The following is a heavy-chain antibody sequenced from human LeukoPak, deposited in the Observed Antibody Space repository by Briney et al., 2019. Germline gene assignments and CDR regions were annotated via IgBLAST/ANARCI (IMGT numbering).Heavy chain of an antibody. CDR3: AKFPAAPDGYYYYYMDV. CDR1: GFTFSSYA. J-gene: IGHJ6*03. Sequence: PGGSLRLSCAASGFTFSSYAMSWVRQAPGKGLEWVSAISGSGGSTYYADSVKGRFTISRDNSKNTLYLQMNSLRAEDTAVYYCAKFPAAPDGYYYYYMDVWGKGTTVTVSS. V-gene: IGHV3-23*01. D-gene: IGHD2-2*01. CDR2: ISGSGGST.